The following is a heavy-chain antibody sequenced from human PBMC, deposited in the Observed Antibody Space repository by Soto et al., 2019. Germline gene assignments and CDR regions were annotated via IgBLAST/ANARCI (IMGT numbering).Heavy chain of an antibody. J-gene: IGHJ4*02. CDR1: GYSISSSDW. Sequence: SETLSLTCAVSGYSISSSDWWGWIRQPPGKGLEWIGYIYYSGTTYYNPSLKSRVTMSVDTSKNQFSLKLTSVTAVDTAVYYCARREIQGPIDYWGQGTLVTVS. CDR3: ARREIQGPIDY. D-gene: IGHD1-26*01. CDR2: IYYSGTT. V-gene: IGHV4-28*01.